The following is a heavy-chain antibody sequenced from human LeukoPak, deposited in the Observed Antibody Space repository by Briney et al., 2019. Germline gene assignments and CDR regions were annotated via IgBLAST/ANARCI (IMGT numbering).Heavy chain of an antibody. CDR2: IRYDGSNK. D-gene: IGHD6-13*01. V-gene: IGHV3-30*02. J-gene: IGHJ4*02. Sequence: GGSLRLSCAASGFTFSSYGMHWVRQAPGKGLEWVAFIRYDGSNKYYADSVKGRFTISRDNSKNTLYLQMNSLRAEDTAVYYCARGQQQLVATNFDYWGQGTLVTVSS. CDR3: ARGQQQLVATNFDY. CDR1: GFTFSSYG.